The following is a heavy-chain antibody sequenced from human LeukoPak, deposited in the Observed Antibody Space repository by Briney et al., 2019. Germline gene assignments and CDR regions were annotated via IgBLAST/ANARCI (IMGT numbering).Heavy chain of an antibody. CDR3: VKDRGWNTFDY. Sequence: PGGSLRLSCAASGFTFGVSWMSWVRQAPGKGLEWVGNIKEDGSVKNYVDSGKGRLTISRDNAKSSLFLQMNNLRVEDTAVYYCVKDRGWNTFDYWGQGILVTVSS. D-gene: IGHD1/OR15-1a*01. V-gene: IGHV3-7*01. CDR2: IKEDGSVK. CDR1: GFTFGVSW. J-gene: IGHJ4*02.